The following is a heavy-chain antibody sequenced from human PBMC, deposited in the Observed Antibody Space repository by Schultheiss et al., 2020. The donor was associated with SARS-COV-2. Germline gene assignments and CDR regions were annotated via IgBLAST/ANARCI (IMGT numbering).Heavy chain of an antibody. D-gene: IGHD4-11*01. Sequence: GGSLRLSCAASGFTFSNAWMSWVRQAPGKGLEWVGRIKSKTDGGTTDYAAPVKGRFTISRDDSKNTLYLQMNSLKTEDTAVYYCTTDNIPTLTTVDYWGQGTLVTVSS. CDR2: IKSKTDGGTT. CDR1: GFTFSNAW. J-gene: IGHJ4*02. V-gene: IGHV3-15*01. CDR3: TTDNIPTLTTVDY.